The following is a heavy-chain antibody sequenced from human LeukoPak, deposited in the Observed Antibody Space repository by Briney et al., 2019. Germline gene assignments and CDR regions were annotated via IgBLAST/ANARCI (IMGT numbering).Heavy chain of an antibody. V-gene: IGHV4-34*01. CDR1: GGSFSGYY. D-gene: IGHD3-22*01. CDR2: INHSGST. CDR3: ARGPDSSGYRDAFDI. Sequence: SETLSLTCAVYGGSFSGYYWSWIRQPPGKGLEWIGEINHSGSTNYNPSLKSRVTISVDTSKNQFSLKLSSVTAADTAVYYCARGPDSSGYRDAFDIWGQGTTVTVSS. J-gene: IGHJ3*02.